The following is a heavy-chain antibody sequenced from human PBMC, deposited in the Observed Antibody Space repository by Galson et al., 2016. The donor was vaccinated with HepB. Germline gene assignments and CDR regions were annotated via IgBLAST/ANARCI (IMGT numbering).Heavy chain of an antibody. D-gene: IGHD4-17*01. CDR1: GGSIGGYC. CDR3: ARDAYGDYLDSYYGVDV. CDR2: VYYTGST. J-gene: IGHJ6*02. Sequence: SETLSLTCTVSGGSIGGYCWSWIRQSPGKGLEWIGYVYYTGSTNYNPSLKSRVTMSLDMSKTQFSLKMSSVSAADTAVYYCARDAYGDYLDSYYGVDVWGQGTTVTVSS. V-gene: IGHV4-59*01.